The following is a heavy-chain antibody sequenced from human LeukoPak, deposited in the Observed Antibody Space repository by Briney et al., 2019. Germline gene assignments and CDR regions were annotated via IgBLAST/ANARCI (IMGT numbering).Heavy chain of an antibody. V-gene: IGHV4-39*07. Sequence: ASETLSLTCTVSGGSISSRSYYWGWIRQPPGRGLEWIVTIYYSGSTYYNPSLKSRVTISVETSKNQFSRKVRSVTAAGTAVYYCARERDFYDSSGSPIYWGQGTLVIVSS. J-gene: IGHJ4*02. CDR2: IYYSGST. CDR3: ARERDFYDSSGSPIY. D-gene: IGHD3-22*01. CDR1: GGSISSRSYY.